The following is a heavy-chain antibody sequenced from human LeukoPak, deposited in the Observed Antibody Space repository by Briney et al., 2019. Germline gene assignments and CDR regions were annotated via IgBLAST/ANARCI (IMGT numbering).Heavy chain of an antibody. Sequence: SVKVSCKASGGTFSSYAISWVRQAPGQGLEWMGRIIPIFGTANYAQKFQGRVTITTDESTSTAYMELSSLRSGDTAVYYCARSLRYCSGGSCYWLYYFDYWGQGTLVTVSS. CDR1: GGTFSSYA. CDR2: IIPIFGTA. J-gene: IGHJ4*02. CDR3: ARSLRYCSGGSCYWLYYFDY. D-gene: IGHD2-15*01. V-gene: IGHV1-69*05.